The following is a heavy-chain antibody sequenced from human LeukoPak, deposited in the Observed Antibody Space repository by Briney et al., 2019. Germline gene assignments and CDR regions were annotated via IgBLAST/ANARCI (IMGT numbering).Heavy chain of an antibody. CDR3: ARNRCTGSSCFNDAFDI. CDR2: INPNSGAP. V-gene: IGHV1-2*02. CDR1: GYTFTDYY. D-gene: IGHD2-2*01. Sequence: ASVKVSCKASGYTFTDYYIHCVRQAPGQGLEWVGWINPNSGAPTYAQKFQGRVTMTRDTSISTAYMDLSRLTSDDTALYYCARNRCTGSSCFNDAFDIWGQGTMVAVSS. J-gene: IGHJ3*02.